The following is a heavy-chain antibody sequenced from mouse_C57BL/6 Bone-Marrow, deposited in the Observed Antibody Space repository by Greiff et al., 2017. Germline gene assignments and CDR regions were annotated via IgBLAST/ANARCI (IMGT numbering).Heavy chain of an antibody. CDR1: GYTFTSYG. Sequence: QVQLQQSGAELARPGASVKLSCKASGYTFTSYGISWVKQRTGQGLEWIGEIYPRSGNTYYNEQFKGKATLTADKSSSTAYMALRSLTSEDSAVYFCARWLLRFYYFDYGGQGTTPTVSS. CDR3: ARWLLRFYYFDY. J-gene: IGHJ2*01. CDR2: IYPRSGNT. D-gene: IGHD2-3*01. V-gene: IGHV1-81*01.